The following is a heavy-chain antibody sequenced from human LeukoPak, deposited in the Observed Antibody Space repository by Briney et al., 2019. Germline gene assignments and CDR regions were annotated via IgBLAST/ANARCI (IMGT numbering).Heavy chain of an antibody. CDR1: GYSISSGYY. Sequence: SETLSLTCTVSGYSISSGYYWGWIRQPPGKGLESIGSIYYSGSTYYNPSLKSRVTISVDTSKNQFSLKLSSVTAADTAVYYCARDRGYGNAFDIWGQGTMVTVSS. V-gene: IGHV4-38-2*02. CDR3: ARDRGYGNAFDI. CDR2: IYYSGST. D-gene: IGHD5-12*01. J-gene: IGHJ3*02.